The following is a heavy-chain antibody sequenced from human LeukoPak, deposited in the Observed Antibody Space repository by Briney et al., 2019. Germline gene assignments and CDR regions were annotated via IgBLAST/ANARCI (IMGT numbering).Heavy chain of an antibody. CDR2: IRYDGSDK. CDR1: GFTFSNYG. J-gene: IGHJ4*02. V-gene: IGHV3-30*02. CDR3: ARARGSYSFDY. Sequence: GGSLRLSCAASGFTFSNYGVHWVRQAPGKGLEWVAFIRYDGSDKYYAESVKGRFTLSRDNAKDSLYLQMNSLRAEDTAVYYCARARGSYSFDYWGQGTLVTVSS. D-gene: IGHD3-10*01.